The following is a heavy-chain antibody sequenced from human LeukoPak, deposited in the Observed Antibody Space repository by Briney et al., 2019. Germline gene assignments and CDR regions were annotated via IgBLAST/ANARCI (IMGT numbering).Heavy chain of an antibody. Sequence: ASVKVSCKVSGDTLTELSMHWVRQAPGKGLEWMGSFDPEDDETTYAQKFQGRVTMTEDTSTDIAYMELSSLRSEDTAVYYCAIDKETQLALDYWGQGTLVTVSS. V-gene: IGHV1-24*01. J-gene: IGHJ4*02. CDR3: AIDKETQLALDY. D-gene: IGHD2-15*01. CDR1: GDTLTELS. CDR2: FDPEDDET.